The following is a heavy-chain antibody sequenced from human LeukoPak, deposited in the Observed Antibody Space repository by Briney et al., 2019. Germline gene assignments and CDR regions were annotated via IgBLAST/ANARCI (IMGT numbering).Heavy chain of an antibody. D-gene: IGHD3-10*01. CDR1: GFTFSSYA. CDR2: ISGSGGGT. J-gene: IGHJ4*02. CDR3: AKDSSPIYALWFGESYYFDY. V-gene: IGHV3-23*01. Sequence: GGSLRLSCAASGFTFSSYAMSWVRQAPGKGLEWVSAISGSGGGTYYADSVKGRFTISRDNSKNTLYLQMNSLRAEDTAVYYCAKDSSPIYALWFGESYYFDYWGQGTLVTVSS.